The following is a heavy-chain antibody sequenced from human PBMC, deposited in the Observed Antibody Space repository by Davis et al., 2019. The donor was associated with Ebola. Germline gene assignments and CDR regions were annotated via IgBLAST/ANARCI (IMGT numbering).Heavy chain of an antibody. J-gene: IGHJ4*02. Sequence: GESLKISCAASGFIFSGSAMNWVRQASGKGLEWVGRIRSKANSYATAYAASVKGRFTISRDDSKNTAYLQMNSLKTEDTSVYYCARCGIAAAGSDYWGQGTLVTVSS. CDR2: IRSKANSYAT. D-gene: IGHD6-13*01. CDR3: ARCGIAAAGSDY. CDR1: GFIFSGSA. V-gene: IGHV3-73*01.